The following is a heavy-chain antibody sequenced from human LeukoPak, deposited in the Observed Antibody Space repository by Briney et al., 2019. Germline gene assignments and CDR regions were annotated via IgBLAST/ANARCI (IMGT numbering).Heavy chain of an antibody. Sequence: GGSLRLSCAASGFTFSSYSMNWVRQAPGKGLEWVSSISSSSSYIYYADSVKGRFTISRDNAKNSLYLQMNSLRDEDTAVYYCAGRHRYCSSTSCYHPDYWGQGTLVTVSS. V-gene: IGHV3-21*01. CDR2: ISSSSSYI. J-gene: IGHJ4*02. CDR3: AGRHRYCSSTSCYHPDY. D-gene: IGHD2-2*01. CDR1: GFTFSSYS.